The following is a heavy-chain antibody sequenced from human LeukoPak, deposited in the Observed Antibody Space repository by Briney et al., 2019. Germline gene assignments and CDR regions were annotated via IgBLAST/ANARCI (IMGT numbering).Heavy chain of an antibody. V-gene: IGHV1-46*01. CDR1: GYTFTSHY. J-gene: IGHJ4*02. CDR2: INPSGGST. CDR3: ARDEKVQVAARGGYYFDY. Sequence: ASVTVSCKASGYTFTSHYMHWVRQAPGQGLEWMGIINPSGGSTNYAQKFQGRVTMTRDMSTSTVYMELSSLRSEDTAVYYCARDEKVQVAARGGYYFDYWGQGTLVTVSS. D-gene: IGHD6-6*01.